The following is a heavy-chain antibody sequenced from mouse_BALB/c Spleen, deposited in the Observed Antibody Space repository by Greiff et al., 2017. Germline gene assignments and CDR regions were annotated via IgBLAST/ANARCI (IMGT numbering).Heavy chain of an antibody. CDR1: GYSFTGYF. CDR3: GRTVRGDAMDY. V-gene: IGHV1-37*01. CDR2: INPYNGDT. Sequence: VQLKESGPELVKPGASVKISCKASGYSFTGYFMHWVKQSHGKSLEWIGRINPYNGDTFYNQKFKGKATLTVDKSSSTAHMELLSLTSEDSAVYYCGRTVRGDAMDYWGQGTSVTVSA. J-gene: IGHJ4*01. D-gene: IGHD3-2*02.